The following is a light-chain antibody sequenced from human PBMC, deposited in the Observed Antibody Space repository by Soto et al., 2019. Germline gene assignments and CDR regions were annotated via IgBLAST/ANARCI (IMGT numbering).Light chain of an antibody. V-gene: IGKV3-15*01. Sequence: EILMTQSPATLSVSPGERATLSCRASQSVSNNVAWYQQKPGQAPRLVIYAASMRATGIPARFSGRGSGTEFTLTISSLQSEDFALYYCQHYNDWPPWMFGQGTRVEIK. CDR2: AAS. CDR3: QHYNDWPPWM. CDR1: QSVSNN. J-gene: IGKJ1*01.